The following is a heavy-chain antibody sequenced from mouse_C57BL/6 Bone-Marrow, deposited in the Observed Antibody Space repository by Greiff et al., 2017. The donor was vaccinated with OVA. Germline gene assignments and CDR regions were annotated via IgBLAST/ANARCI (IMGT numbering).Heavy chain of an antibody. CDR1: GIDFSRYW. D-gene: IGHD1-1*01. V-gene: IGHV4-1*01. CDR3: ATYYGSPYAMDD. CDR2: INPDSSTI. J-gene: IGHJ4*01. Sequence: EVQLQQSGGGLVQPGGSLKLSCAASGIDFSRYWMSWVRRAPGKGLEWIGEINPDSSTINYAPSLKDKFIISRDNAKNTLYLQMSKVRSEDTALYYCATYYGSPYAMDDWGKGTSVTVSS.